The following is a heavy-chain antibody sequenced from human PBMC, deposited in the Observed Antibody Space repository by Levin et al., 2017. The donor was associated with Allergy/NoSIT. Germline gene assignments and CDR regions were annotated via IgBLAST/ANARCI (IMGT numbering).Heavy chain of an antibody. D-gene: IGHD4-17*01. Sequence: SQTLSLTCAISGDSVSSTSAAWHWIRQSPSRGLEWLGRTYYRSKWYNDYAVSVKSRITINPDTSKNQFSLQLNSVTPEDTAVYYCARGAVTSLQHWGQGTLVTVSS. CDR3: ARGAVTSLQH. V-gene: IGHV6-1*01. CDR2: TYYRSKWYN. J-gene: IGHJ1*01. CDR1: GDSVSSTSAA.